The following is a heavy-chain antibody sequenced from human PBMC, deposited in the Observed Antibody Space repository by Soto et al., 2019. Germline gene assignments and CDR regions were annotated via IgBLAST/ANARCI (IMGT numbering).Heavy chain of an antibody. Sequence: SETLSLTCTVSGGSINSYFWSWIRQSPGKGLEWIGHIYYSGSTSYSPSLKSRVSISVDTSKNQFSLEVHSVTAADTAVYYCARAGTNMVQFDDWGQGTLVSVSS. CDR3: ARAGTNMVQFDD. V-gene: IGHV4-59*01. D-gene: IGHD3-10*01. J-gene: IGHJ4*02. CDR1: GGSINSYF. CDR2: IYYSGST.